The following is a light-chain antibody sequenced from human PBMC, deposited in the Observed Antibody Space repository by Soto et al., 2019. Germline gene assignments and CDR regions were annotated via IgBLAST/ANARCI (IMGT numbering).Light chain of an antibody. Sequence: EIVLTQSPGTLSLSPGAGATLSCRASQNVDSNYLAWYQQKPGQAPRIVLFGAAVMGTGIPDRFSGSGSGTAFSLTISSLEPEDFAVYYWQQYGSLSWTFGQGTKVEIK. V-gene: IGKV3-20*01. CDR1: QNVDSNY. CDR2: GAA. CDR3: QQYGSLSWT. J-gene: IGKJ1*01.